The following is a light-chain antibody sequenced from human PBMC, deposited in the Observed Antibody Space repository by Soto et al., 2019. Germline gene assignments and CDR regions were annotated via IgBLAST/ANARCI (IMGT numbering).Light chain of an antibody. CDR1: QIVISY. V-gene: IGKV1-39*01. CDR3: QQNYNTPPYT. J-gene: IGKJ2*01. Sequence: DIQLTQSPSSLSSSVGDRVTITCRASQIVISYLNWYQQKPGQAPKLLIYATTHLQSGVPSRFSGSGSGTEFTLTISSLHPEDFATYFCQQNYNTPPYTFGQGTKLEIK. CDR2: ATT.